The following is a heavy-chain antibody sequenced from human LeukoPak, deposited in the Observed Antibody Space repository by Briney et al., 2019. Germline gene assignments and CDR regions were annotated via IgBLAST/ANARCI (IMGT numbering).Heavy chain of an antibody. CDR2: ISAYNGNT. V-gene: IGHV1-18*01. J-gene: IGHJ4*02. D-gene: IGHD6-19*01. CDR1: GYTFTSYG. Sequence: ASVKVSCKASGYTFTSYGISWVRQAPGQGLEWMGWISAYNGNTNYAQKLQGRVTMTTDTSTSTACMELRSLRSDDTAVYYCARDGAVASDDYWGQGTLVTVSS. CDR3: ARDGAVASDDY.